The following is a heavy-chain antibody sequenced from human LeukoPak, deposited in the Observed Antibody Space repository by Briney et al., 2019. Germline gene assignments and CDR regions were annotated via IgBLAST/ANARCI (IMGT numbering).Heavy chain of an antibody. CDR3: AKGDAWIQFND. CDR1: GFTFSSHG. CDR2: ISPSGDIT. Sequence: PGGTLRLSCAASGFTFSSHGMNWVRQAPGKGLEWISGISPSGDITYYADSVKGRFTISRDNSDNTVYLHMSSLRAGDTAVYFCAKGDAWIQFNDWGQGTLVTVSS. D-gene: IGHD5-24*01. V-gene: IGHV3-23*01. J-gene: IGHJ4*02.